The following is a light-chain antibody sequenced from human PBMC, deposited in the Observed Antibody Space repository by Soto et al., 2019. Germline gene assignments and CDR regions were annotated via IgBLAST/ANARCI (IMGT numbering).Light chain of an antibody. CDR3: QSYDSSLSGSG. J-gene: IGLJ1*01. CDR1: SSNIGAGFE. Sequence: QSVLTQPPSVSGAPGQRVTISCTGSSSNIGAGFEVHWYQQLPGTAPKLLIYGNSNRPSGVPDRFSGSKSGTSASLAITGLQAEDEADYYCQSYDSSLSGSGFGTGTKVTVL. V-gene: IGLV1-40*01. CDR2: GNS.